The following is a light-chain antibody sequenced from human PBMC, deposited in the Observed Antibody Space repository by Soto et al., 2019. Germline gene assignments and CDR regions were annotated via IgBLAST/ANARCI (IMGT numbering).Light chain of an antibody. CDR3: TSYRSSNTWV. Sequence: QSVLTQPASVSGSPGQSITISCTGTSSDVGGYNYVSWYQQHPGKAPKLMIYEVSNRLSGVSNRFSGSKSGNTASLTISGLQAEDEADFYCTSYRSSNTWVFGGGTKLTVL. CDR1: SSDVGGYNY. V-gene: IGLV2-14*01. CDR2: EVS. J-gene: IGLJ3*02.